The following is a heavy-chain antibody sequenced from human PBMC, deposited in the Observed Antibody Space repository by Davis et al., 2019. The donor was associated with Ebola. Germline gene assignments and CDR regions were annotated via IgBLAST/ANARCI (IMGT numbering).Heavy chain of an antibody. J-gene: IGHJ6*02. CDR1: GFTFRHYW. V-gene: IGHV3-74*03. Sequence: PAPGFTFRHYWMRRVRQSPAPGLEGVARIESEGRDTTYADPVRDRFTISRDNGKNNLYLQMNSLRADDTGVYFCERDTWSGLYGMDDWGQGTTVTVSS. CDR3: ERDTWSGLYGMDD. D-gene: IGHD3-3*01. CDR2: IESEGRDT.